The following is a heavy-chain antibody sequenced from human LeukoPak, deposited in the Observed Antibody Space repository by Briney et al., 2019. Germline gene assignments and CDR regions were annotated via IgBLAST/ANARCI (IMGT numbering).Heavy chain of an antibody. V-gene: IGHV3-21*01. CDR3: AELGITMIGGV. CDR1: GFTFSSYS. Sequence: GGSLRLSCAASGFTFSSYSMNWVRQAPGKGLAWVSSISSSSSYIYYADSVKGRFTISRDNAKNSLYLQMNSLRAEDTAVYYCAELGITMIGGVWGKGTTVTISS. CDR2: ISSSSSYI. D-gene: IGHD3-10*02. J-gene: IGHJ6*04.